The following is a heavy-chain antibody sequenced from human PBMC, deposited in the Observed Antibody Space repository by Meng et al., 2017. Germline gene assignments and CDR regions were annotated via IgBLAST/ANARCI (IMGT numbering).Heavy chain of an antibody. CDR2: IHSGGRT. CDR3: ARYEPLWTPLDY. J-gene: IGHJ4*02. CDR1: GITLSSNY. Sequence: GGSLRLSCAGSGITLSSNYMNWVRQAPGKGLEWVSVIHSGGRTDYIDSVRGRFTISRDNSKNTVYLQMNSLRAEDTAVYYCARYEPLWTPLDYWGQGTLVTVSS. D-gene: IGHD2-2*01. V-gene: IGHV3-66*02.